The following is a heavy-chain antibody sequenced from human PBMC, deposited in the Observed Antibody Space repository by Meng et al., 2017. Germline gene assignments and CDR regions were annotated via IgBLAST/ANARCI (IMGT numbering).Heavy chain of an antibody. CDR3: ARDANLYCSSTSCYAGDY. Sequence: GESLMISWAASGFTSSSYSMNWVRQAPGKGLEWVSSISSSSSYIYYADSVKGRFTIARDNDKNSLYLQMNGLRAEDTAVYCCARDANLYCSSTSCYAGDYWGQGTLVTVSS. J-gene: IGHJ4*02. CDR2: ISSSSSYI. V-gene: IGHV3-21*04. CDR1: GFTSSSYS. D-gene: IGHD2-2*01.